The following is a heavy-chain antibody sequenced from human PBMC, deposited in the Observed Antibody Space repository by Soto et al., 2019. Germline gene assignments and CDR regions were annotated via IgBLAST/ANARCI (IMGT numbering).Heavy chain of an antibody. V-gene: IGHV4-34*01. CDR3: ARPDCSGGSCYDAFDI. CDR1: GGSFSGYY. D-gene: IGHD2-15*01. Sequence: SETLSLTCAVYGGSFSGYYWSWIRQPPGKGLEWIGEINHSGSTNYNPSLKSRVTISVDTSKNQFSLKLSSVTAADTAVYYCARPDCSGGSCYDAFDIWGQGTMVTVS. J-gene: IGHJ3*02. CDR2: INHSGST.